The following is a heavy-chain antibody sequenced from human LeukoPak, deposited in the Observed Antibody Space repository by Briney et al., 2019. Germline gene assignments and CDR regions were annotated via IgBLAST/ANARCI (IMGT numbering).Heavy chain of an antibody. CDR3: ASIAVATRNFDY. D-gene: IGHD6-19*01. CDR2: IYYSGST. CDR1: GGSISSYY. V-gene: IGHV4-59*01. Sequence: PSETLSLTCTVSGGSISSYYWSWIRQPPGKGLEWIRYIYYSGSTNYNPSLKSRVTISVDTSKNQFSLKLSSVTAADTAVYYCASIAVATRNFDYWGQGTLVTVSS. J-gene: IGHJ4*02.